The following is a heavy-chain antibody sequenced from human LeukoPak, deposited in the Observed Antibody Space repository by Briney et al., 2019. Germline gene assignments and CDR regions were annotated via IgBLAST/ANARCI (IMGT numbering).Heavy chain of an antibody. J-gene: IGHJ6*03. CDR1: GGSISSYY. V-gene: IGHV4-59*01. Sequence: SETLSLTCRVSGGSISSYYWSWIRQPPGKGLEWIGYVYSSGSTNYNPSLKSRVTISADTSKNQFSLKLSSVTAADTAVYYCARGDYYYMDVWGKGTTVTVPS. D-gene: IGHD1-26*01. CDR2: VYSSGST. CDR3: ARGDYYYMDV.